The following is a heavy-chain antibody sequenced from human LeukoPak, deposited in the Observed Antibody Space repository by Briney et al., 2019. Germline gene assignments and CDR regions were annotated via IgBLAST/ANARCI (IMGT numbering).Heavy chain of an antibody. CDR2: ISSSSSYI. CDR1: GFTFSSYS. Sequence: PGGSLRLSCAASGFTFSSYSMNWVRQAPGKGLEWVSSISSSSSYIYYADSVKRRFTISRDNAKNSLYLQMNSLRAEDTAVYYCARDRIAGINWFDPWGQGTLVTVSS. V-gene: IGHV3-21*01. D-gene: IGHD6-13*01. J-gene: IGHJ5*02. CDR3: ARDRIAGINWFDP.